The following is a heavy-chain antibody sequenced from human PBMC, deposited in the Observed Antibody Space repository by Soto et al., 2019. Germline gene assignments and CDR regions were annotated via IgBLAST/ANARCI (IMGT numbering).Heavy chain of an antibody. V-gene: IGHV1-3*01. Sequence: ASVKVSCKASGYTFTSYAMHWVRQAPGQRLEWMGWINAGNGNTKYSQKFQGRVTITRDTSASTAYMDPVDTATYYCVHSSYSNGLDPRGQGTLVTVSS. CDR2: INAGNGNT. D-gene: IGHD3-10*02. J-gene: IGHJ5*02. CDR1: GYTFTSYA. CDR3: SNGLDP.